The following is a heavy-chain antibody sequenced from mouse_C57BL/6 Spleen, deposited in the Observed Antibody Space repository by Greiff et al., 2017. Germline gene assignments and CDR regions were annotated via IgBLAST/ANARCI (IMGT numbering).Heavy chain of an antibody. CDR3: ARGYSNYWFAY. CDR2: IYPGSGST. D-gene: IGHD2-5*01. CDR1: GYTFTSYW. J-gene: IGHJ3*01. V-gene: IGHV1-55*01. Sequence: QVQLQQPGAELVKPGASVKMSCTASGYTFTSYWITWVKQRPGQGLEWIGDIYPGSGSTNYNDKFKSKATLTVDTSSSTAYMQLSSLTSEDSAVYYCARGYSNYWFAYWGQGTLVTVSA.